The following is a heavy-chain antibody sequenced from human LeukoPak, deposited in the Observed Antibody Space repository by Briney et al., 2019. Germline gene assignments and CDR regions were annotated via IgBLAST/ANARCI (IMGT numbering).Heavy chain of an antibody. CDR2: IYYSGST. CDR1: GGALSSYY. CDR3: ARVGYYYGSGYYDDY. J-gene: IGHJ4*02. D-gene: IGHD3-22*01. V-gene: IGHV4-59*01. Sequence: SETLSLTCTVSGGALSSYYWSWIRQPPGKGLGGFGYIYYSGSTKYHPPLKCRLNISVDTSKTQFSLKLSSVTAADTAVYYCARVGYYYGSGYYDDYWGQGTLVTVSS.